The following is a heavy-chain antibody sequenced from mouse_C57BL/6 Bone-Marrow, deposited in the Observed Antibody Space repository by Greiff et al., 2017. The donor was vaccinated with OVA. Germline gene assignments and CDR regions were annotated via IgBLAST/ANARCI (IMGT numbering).Heavy chain of an antibody. CDR1: GFSLTSYG. Sequence: VKVVESGPGLVAPSQSLSITCTVSGFSLTSYGVDWVRQSPGKGLEWLGVIWGVGSTNYNSALKSRLSISKDNSKSQVFLKMNSLQTDDTAMYYCATEGLGGAMDYWGQGTSVTVSS. CDR2: IWGVGST. V-gene: IGHV2-6*01. D-gene: IGHD3-3*01. CDR3: ATEGLGGAMDY. J-gene: IGHJ4*01.